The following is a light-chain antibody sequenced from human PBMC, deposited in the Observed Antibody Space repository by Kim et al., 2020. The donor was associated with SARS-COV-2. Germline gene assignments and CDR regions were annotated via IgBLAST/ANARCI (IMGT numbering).Light chain of an antibody. CDR3: KQSYSTVYT. Sequence: DIQMTQSPSSLSASVGDRVTITCRASQSISSYLNWYQQKPGKAPKLLIYAASSLQSGVPSRFSGSGSGTDFTLTISSLQPEDFATYLCKQSYSTVYTFGQVTKLE. CDR1: QSISSY. V-gene: IGKV1-39*01. CDR2: AAS. J-gene: IGKJ2*01.